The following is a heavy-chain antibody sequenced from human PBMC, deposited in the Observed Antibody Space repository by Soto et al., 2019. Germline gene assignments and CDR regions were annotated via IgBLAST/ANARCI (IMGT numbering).Heavy chain of an antibody. CDR2: ISDYNVNT. V-gene: IGHV1-18*01. Sequence: QVQLVQSGAEVKKPGASVKVSCKASGYTFTSYGISWVRQAPGQGREWMGWISDYNVNTNYAQKLQGRVTMNTDTYTSTAYMELRSLRCDDTAVYYCAGDSPSLYGSESYPTLEYWGQGTLVPVSS. CDR3: AGDSPSLYGSESYPTLEY. D-gene: IGHD3-10*01. J-gene: IGHJ4*02. CDR1: GYTFTSYG.